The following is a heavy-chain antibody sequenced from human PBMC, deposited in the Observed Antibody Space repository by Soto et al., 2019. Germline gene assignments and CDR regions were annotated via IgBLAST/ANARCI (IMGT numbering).Heavy chain of an antibody. Sequence: GGSLRLSCAASKFTFSSYGMNWVRQAPGKGQEWVSYISTSSDTIYYADSVKGRFTISRDNAKNSLYLQINSLRAEDTAVYYCARDAAYSNGWFPSYYMDVWGKGTTVTVSS. J-gene: IGHJ6*03. CDR1: KFTFSSYG. CDR3: ARDAAYSNGWFPSYYMDV. V-gene: IGHV3-48*01. CDR2: ISTSSDTI. D-gene: IGHD6-13*01.